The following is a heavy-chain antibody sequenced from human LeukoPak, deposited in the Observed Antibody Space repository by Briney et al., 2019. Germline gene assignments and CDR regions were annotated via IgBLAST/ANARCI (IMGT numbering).Heavy chain of an antibody. J-gene: IGHJ4*02. CDR3: ARSSVVRAFYFDN. D-gene: IGHD4-23*01. CDR2: IYSGGST. Sequence: GGSLRLSCAASGFTVSSNYMSWVRQAPGKGLEWVSVIYSGGSTYYADSVKGRFTISRDNSKNTLYLQMNSLRAEDTAVYYCARSSVVRAFYFDNWGRGSLVTVSS. V-gene: IGHV3-53*01. CDR1: GFTVSSNY.